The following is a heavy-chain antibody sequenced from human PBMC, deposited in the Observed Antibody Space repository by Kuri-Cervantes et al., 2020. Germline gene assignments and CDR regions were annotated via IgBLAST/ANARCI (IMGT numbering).Heavy chain of an antibody. Sequence: ASVKVSCKASGYTFTSYAMIWVRQAPGQGLEWMGIINPSGGSTSYAQKFQGRVTMTTDTSTSTAYMELRSLRSDDTAVYYCARGGNVDTAIGAVWGQGTLVTVSS. CDR3: ARGGNVDTAIGAV. CDR2: INPSGGST. V-gene: IGHV1-46*01. CDR1: GYTFTSYA. D-gene: IGHD5-18*01. J-gene: IGHJ4*02.